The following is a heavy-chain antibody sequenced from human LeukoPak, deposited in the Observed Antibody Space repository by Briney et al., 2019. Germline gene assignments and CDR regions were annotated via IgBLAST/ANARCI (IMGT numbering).Heavy chain of an antibody. D-gene: IGHD3-22*01. CDR1: GFTFSSYA. V-gene: IGHV3-30*04. CDR3: ARRGGYDSSGYYPLEDAFDI. CDR2: ISYDGSNK. Sequence: GVSLRLSCAASGFTFSSYAMHWVRQAPGKGLEWVAVISYDGSNKYYADSVKGRFTTSRDNSKNTLYLQMNSLRAEDTAVYYCARRGGYDSSGYYPLEDAFDIWGQGTMVTVSS. J-gene: IGHJ3*02.